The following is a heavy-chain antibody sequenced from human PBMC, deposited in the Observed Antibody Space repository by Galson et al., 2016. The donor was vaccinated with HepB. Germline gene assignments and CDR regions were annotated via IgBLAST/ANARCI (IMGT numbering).Heavy chain of an antibody. J-gene: IGHJ4*02. CDR3: ARLIGSIGTRYFDH. Sequence: PALVKPTQTLTLTCSFSGFSLTTTDTEMRVSWIRQAPGKALEWLARIDWDDEKFYSTSLKTRLTISKSRNQVILTMTHMEPVDTATYYCARLIGSIGTRYFDHWGQGTLVTVSS. CDR2: IDWDDEK. D-gene: IGHD1-14*01. V-gene: IGHV2-70*04. CDR1: GFSLTTTDTEMR.